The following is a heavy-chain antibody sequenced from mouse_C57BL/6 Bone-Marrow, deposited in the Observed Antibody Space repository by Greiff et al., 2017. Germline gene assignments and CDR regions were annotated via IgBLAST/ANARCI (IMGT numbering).Heavy chain of an antibody. J-gene: IGHJ4*01. V-gene: IGHV1-55*01. CDR2: IYPGSGST. D-gene: IGHD1-1*01. CDR3: ALYCYGSSYGAMDY. Sequence: VQLQQPGAELVKPGASVKMSCKASGYTFTSYWITWVKQRPGQGLEWIGDIYPGSGSTNYNEKFKSKVTLTVDTSSSTAYMQLSSLTSEDSAVYYCALYCYGSSYGAMDYWGQGASVTVSS. CDR1: GYTFTSYW.